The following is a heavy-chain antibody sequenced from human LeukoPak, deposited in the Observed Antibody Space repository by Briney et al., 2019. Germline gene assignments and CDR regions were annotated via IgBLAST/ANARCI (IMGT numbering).Heavy chain of an antibody. CDR1: GYTFTSYG. V-gene: IGHV1-18*01. CDR3: ASSPFYVSGKSGMDV. Sequence: ASVKVSCKASGYTFTSYGISWVRQAPEQGLEWMGWISAYNGNTNYAQKLQGRVTMTTDTSTSTAYMELRSLRSDDTAVYYCASSPFYVSGKSGMDVWGQGTTVTVSS. D-gene: IGHD3-3*01. CDR2: ISAYNGNT. J-gene: IGHJ6*02.